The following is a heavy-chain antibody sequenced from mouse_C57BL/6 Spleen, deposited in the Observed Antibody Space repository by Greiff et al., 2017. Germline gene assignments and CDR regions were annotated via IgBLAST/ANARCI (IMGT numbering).Heavy chain of an antibody. V-gene: IGHV3-6*01. CDR3: ATLITSVDY. CDR1: GYTFTSCYY. CDR2: ISYDGSN. Sequence: VQLKESGPGLVKPSQSLTLTCSVTGYTFTSCYYWYWIRQLPGNQLEWMGFISYDGSNNYNPSLKNRVSITRDTSKNQFFLKLNSVATEDTATYYCATLITSVDYWGQGTTLTVSS. D-gene: IGHD1-1*01. J-gene: IGHJ2*01.